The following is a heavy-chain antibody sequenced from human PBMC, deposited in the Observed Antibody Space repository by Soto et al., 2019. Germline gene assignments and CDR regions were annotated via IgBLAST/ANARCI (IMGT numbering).Heavy chain of an antibody. V-gene: IGHV3-23*01. D-gene: IGHD3-9*01. Sequence: GGSLRLSCAASGFTFSSYAMSWVRQAPGKGLEWVSAISGSGGSTYYAGSVKGRFTISRDNAKNSLYLQMNSLRGEDTAVYYCARDLRVLRYFDWLIYGMDVWGQGTTVTVSS. CDR2: ISGSGGST. J-gene: IGHJ6*02. CDR3: ARDLRVLRYFDWLIYGMDV. CDR1: GFTFSSYA.